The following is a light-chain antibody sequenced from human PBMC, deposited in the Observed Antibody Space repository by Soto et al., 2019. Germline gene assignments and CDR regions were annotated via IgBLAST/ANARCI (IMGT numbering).Light chain of an antibody. Sequence: EIVLTQSPATLSLSPGERATLSCRASQSVSSYLAWYQQKPGQAPRLLIYDASNMATGIPARFSGSGSGTDFTLTISIREPEDFAVYYCQQRSNWHPEITFGQGKRLETK. CDR3: QQRSNWHPEIT. V-gene: IGKV3-11*01. CDR1: QSVSSY. CDR2: DAS. J-gene: IGKJ5*01.